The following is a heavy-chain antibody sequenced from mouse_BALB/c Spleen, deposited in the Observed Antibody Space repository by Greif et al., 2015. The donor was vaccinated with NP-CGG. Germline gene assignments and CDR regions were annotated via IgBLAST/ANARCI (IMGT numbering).Heavy chain of an antibody. CDR1: GYTITSDYA. J-gene: IGHJ2*01. V-gene: IGHV3-2*02. Sequence: VQLQQSGPGLVKPSQSLSLTCTVTGYTITSDYAWNWIRQFPGNKLEWMGYISYSGSTSYNPSLKSRISITRDTSKNQFFLQLNSVTTEDTATYYCARSRGRGGYFDYWGQGTTLTVSS. CDR2: ISYSGST. CDR3: ARSRGRGGYFDY.